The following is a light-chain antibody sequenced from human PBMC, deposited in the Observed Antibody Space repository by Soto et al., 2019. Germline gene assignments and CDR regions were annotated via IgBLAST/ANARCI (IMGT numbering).Light chain of an antibody. J-gene: IGKJ4*01. CDR2: GAS. Sequence: ENVMTQSPATLSFSPGERATLSCRASHSVSSSYLAWYQQKPGQAPRLLIYGASSRATGIPDRFSGSGSGTDFTLTISRLEPEDFALYYCQQYGSSPLTFGGGTKVDIK. V-gene: IGKV3-20*01. CDR3: QQYGSSPLT. CDR1: HSVSSSY.